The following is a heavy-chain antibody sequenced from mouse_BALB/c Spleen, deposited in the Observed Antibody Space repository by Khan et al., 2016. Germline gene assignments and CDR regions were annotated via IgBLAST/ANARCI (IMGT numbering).Heavy chain of an antibody. CDR1: GYTFTDYE. V-gene: IGHV1-15*01. CDR2: IDPETGGT. Sequence: QVQLQQPGAELVRPGASVTLSCKASGYTFTDYEMHWVKQTPVHGLEWIGAIDPETGGTAYNQKFKGKATLTADKSSSTAYMELRSLTSEDSAVYYCTREAESWGQGTLVTVSA. D-gene: IGHD3-2*02. CDR3: TREAES. J-gene: IGHJ3*01.